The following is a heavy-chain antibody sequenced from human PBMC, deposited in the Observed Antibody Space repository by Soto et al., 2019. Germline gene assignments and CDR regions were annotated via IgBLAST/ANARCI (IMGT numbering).Heavy chain of an antibody. CDR3: VRVYLLPGFDP. CDR1: GGSISNYY. CDR2: VYYSGST. D-gene: IGHD2-15*01. Sequence: PSETLSLTCTVSGGSISNYYWTWVRQPPGKGLEWIGYVYYSGSTNYNPSLESRVTISIDASKNQFSLKMKSVTAADTAVYYCVRVYLLPGFDPGGEGALVTVPS. J-gene: IGHJ5*02. V-gene: IGHV4-59*01.